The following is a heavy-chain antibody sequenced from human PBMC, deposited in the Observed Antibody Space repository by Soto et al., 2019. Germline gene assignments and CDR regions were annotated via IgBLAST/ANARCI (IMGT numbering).Heavy chain of an antibody. J-gene: IGHJ4*02. Sequence: ASVKVSCKASGYTFTSYDINWVRQATGQGLEWMGWMNPNSGNTGYAQKFQGRVTMTRNTSISTAYMELSSLRSEDTAVYYCARTLNTLLCFGELRGTFDYWGQGTLVTVSS. D-gene: IGHD3-10*01. CDR3: ARTLNTLLCFGELRGTFDY. V-gene: IGHV1-8*01. CDR1: GYTFTSYD. CDR2: MNPNSGNT.